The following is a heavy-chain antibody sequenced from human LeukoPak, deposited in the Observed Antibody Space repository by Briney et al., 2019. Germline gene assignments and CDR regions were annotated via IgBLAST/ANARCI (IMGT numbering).Heavy chain of an antibody. J-gene: IGHJ4*02. Sequence: ASVTVSCKASGHTFTDYALHWVRQAPGQSLEWMGWITTGRGETRFSQDFQRRITLTRDKSANTVYMDLTDLTSEDTAVYYCARGGQQWRGGNYFDSWGQGTLVAVSS. V-gene: IGHV1-3*03. CDR3: ARGGQQWRGGNYFDS. D-gene: IGHD6-19*01. CDR1: GHTFTDYA. CDR2: ITTGRGET.